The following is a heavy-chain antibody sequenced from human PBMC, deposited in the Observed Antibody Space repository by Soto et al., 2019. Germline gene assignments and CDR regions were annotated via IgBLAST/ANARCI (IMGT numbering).Heavy chain of an antibody. CDR3: ARGAHDSSGYYYHDY. D-gene: IGHD3-22*01. Sequence: QVQLQESGPGLVKPSQTLSLTCTVSGGSISSGGYYWSWIRQHPGKGLEWIGYIYYSGSTYYNPSLKSRVTIPVDTSKNQFSLKLSSVTAADTAVYYCARGAHDSSGYYYHDYWGQGTLVTVSS. CDR1: GGSISSGGYY. CDR2: IYYSGST. V-gene: IGHV4-31*03. J-gene: IGHJ4*02.